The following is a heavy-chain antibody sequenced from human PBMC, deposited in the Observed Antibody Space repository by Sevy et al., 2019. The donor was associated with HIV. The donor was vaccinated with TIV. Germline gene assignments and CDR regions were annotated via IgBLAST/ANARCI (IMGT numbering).Heavy chain of an antibody. J-gene: IGHJ3*02. CDR1: GFTFSSYA. V-gene: IGHV3-23*01. Sequence: GGSLRLSCTASGFTFSSYAMNWLRQAPGKGLEWVSTIFRSGDVTYYADSVKGRFTISRDNSRNTLYLQMNSLRAEDTAVYYCAGARYDSSGSFDAFGIWGQRTMVTVSS. CDR3: AGARYDSSGSFDAFGI. CDR2: IFRSGDVT. D-gene: IGHD3-22*01.